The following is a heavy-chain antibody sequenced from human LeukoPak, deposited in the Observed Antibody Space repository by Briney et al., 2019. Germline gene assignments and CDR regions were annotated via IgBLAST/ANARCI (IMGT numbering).Heavy chain of an antibody. J-gene: IGHJ4*02. Sequence: GGSLRLSCAASGFTFSSYAMHWVRQAPGQGLEWMGWINPSSGATNSAQKFLGRVTMTRDTSMSTVYMELSRLTSDDTAVYYCARGGQIYDYVWGSYLEYWGQGTLVTVSS. V-gene: IGHV1-2*02. D-gene: IGHD3-16*02. CDR2: INPSSGAT. CDR1: GFTFSSYA. CDR3: ARGGQIYDYVWGSYLEY.